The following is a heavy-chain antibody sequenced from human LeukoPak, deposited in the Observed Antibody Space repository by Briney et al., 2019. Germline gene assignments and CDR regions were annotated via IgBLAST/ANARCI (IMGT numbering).Heavy chain of an antibody. CDR2: NYHSGST. CDR1: GYSISSDCY. J-gene: IGHJ4*02. CDR3: ARNATYPFDA. V-gene: IGHV4-38-2*01. Sequence: PSETLSLTCAVSGYSISSDCYWGWIRQPPGKGLEWVGSNYHSGSTSYNPSLKSRVTISVDTSKNQFSLKLTSVTAADSAVYYCARNATYPFDAWGQGTLVTVAS.